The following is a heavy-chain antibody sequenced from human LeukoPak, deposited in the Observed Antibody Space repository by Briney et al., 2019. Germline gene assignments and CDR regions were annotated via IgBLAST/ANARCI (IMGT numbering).Heavy chain of an antibody. CDR1: GYTFTSYY. CDR3: ARGRDVSYDSVGRFDP. D-gene: IGHD3-3*01. J-gene: IGHJ5*02. CDR2: INPSGGST. V-gene: IGHV1-46*01. Sequence: ASVKVSCKAPGYTFTSYYMHWVRQAPGQGLEWMGIINPSGGSTSYAQKFQGRVTMTRDTSTSTVYMELSSLRSEDTAVYYCARGRDVSYDSVGRFDPWGQGTLVTVSS.